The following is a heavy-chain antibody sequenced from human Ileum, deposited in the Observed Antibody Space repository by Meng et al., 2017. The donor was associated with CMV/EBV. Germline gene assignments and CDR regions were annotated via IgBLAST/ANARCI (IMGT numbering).Heavy chain of an antibody. Sequence: HRHESRPRLVKPLPNPAPTLRVPCSSTRRCGYNWSWDRQPPGKGPEWIGYIFFSGNTYYNPSLNNRVIISIDTPRNQFSLKVDSVTAADTAVYYCARFRIAALGNLFDPWGHGTLVTVSS. V-gene: IGHV4-30-4*08. CDR3: ARFRIAALGNLFDP. J-gene: IGHJ5*02. CDR1: SSTRRCGYN. CDR2: IFFSGNT. D-gene: IGHD6-13*01.